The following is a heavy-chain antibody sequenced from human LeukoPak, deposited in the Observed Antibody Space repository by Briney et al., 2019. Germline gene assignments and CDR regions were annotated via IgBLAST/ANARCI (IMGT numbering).Heavy chain of an antibody. V-gene: IGHV4-59*11. CDR2: IYYNGST. CDR3: ASCGELGYCSRPWYFDL. Sequence: SETLSLTCTVSGGSISSHYWSWIRQPPGKGLEWIGYIYYNGSTNYNPSLKSRVTISVDTSKNQFSLKLSSVTAADTAVYYCASCGELGYCSRPWYFDLWGRGTLVTVSS. J-gene: IGHJ2*01. CDR1: GGSISSHY. D-gene: IGHD2-2*01.